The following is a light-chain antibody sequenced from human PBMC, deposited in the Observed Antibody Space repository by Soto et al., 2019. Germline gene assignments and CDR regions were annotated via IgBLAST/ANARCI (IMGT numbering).Light chain of an antibody. CDR2: GAS. Sequence: EIVLTQSPGTLSLSPGERATLSCWASQNVIANYLAWYQQKPGQALRLLIYGASSRATGIPDRFSGSGAGTDFTLTISRLEPEDFGVYYCQQYGSAPHNFGQGTKLEIK. V-gene: IGKV3-20*01. CDR1: QNVIANY. CDR3: QQYGSAPHN. J-gene: IGKJ2*01.